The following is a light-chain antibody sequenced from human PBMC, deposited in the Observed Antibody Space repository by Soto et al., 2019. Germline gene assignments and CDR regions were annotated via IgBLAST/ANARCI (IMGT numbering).Light chain of an antibody. CDR2: DAS. CDR3: QQYGGSPIT. Sequence: ELVLTQSPGTLSLSPGERATLSCMASHSVSGNYLAWYQQKPGQSPRLVIYDASNRATGIPDRFSGSGSGTDFTLTISRLEPDDFALYFCQQYGGSPITFGLGTRLEIK. V-gene: IGKV3-20*01. J-gene: IGKJ5*01. CDR1: HSVSGNY.